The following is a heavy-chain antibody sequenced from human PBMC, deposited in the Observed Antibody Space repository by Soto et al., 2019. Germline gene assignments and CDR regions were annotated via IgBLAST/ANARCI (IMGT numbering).Heavy chain of an antibody. CDR1: GFRLRDYW. J-gene: IGHJ4*02. CDR3: ARETSVDAD. V-gene: IGHV3-7*05. CDR2: IKQDASEK. D-gene: IGHD2-2*01. Sequence: EVQLVESGGGLVQPGGSLRLSCVVSGFRLRDYWMTWVRQAPGKGLEWVATIKQDASEKYYVDSVKGRCTISRDNAKNSLYLQMNSLTTDETAVYYCARETSVDADWGQGTLVTVSS.